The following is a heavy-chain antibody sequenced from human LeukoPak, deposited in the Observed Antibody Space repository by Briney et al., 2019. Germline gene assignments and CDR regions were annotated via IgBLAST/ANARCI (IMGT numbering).Heavy chain of an antibody. CDR3: ARRDSGYYYIDY. CDR2: IDPSDSYT. V-gene: IGHV5-10-1*01. J-gene: IGHJ4*02. CDR1: GYTFTTYW. D-gene: IGHD3-22*01. Sequence: GESLKISFKGSGYTFTTYWISWVRQMPGKGLEWMGRIDPSDSYTNYSPSFQGHVTISADKSISTAYLQWSSLKASDTAMYYCARRDSGYYYIDYWGQGTLVTVSS.